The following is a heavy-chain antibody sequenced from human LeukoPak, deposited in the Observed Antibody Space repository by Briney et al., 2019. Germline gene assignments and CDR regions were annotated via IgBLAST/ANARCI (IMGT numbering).Heavy chain of an antibody. D-gene: IGHD3-16*02. J-gene: IGHJ4*02. CDR3: ASTVYGDVWGRYRYTFDY. Sequence: ASVKVSCKASGGTFSNYAISWVRQAPGQGLEWMGGIIPIFGTANYAQKFRGRVTITADKSTRTAYMELSSLRSEDTAVYYCASTVYGDVWGRYRYTFDYWGQGTLVTGSS. CDR1: GGTFSNYA. CDR2: IIPIFGTA. V-gene: IGHV1-69*06.